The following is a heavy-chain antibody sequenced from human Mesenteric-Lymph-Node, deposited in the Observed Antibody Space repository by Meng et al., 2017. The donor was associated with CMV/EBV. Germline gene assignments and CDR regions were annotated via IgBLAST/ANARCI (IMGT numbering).Heavy chain of an antibody. CDR3: AHRPSQVNEYSNFYFDY. CDR2: IYWNXDK. V-gene: IGHV2-5*01. Sequence: QITLKESGPTLVKPTQTLTLTCTFSGFSLTTSGVGVGWIRQPPGKALEWLALIYWNXDKGYSPSLKSRLTITKDTSKNQVVLIMTNMDPVDTATYYCAHRPSQVNEYSNFYFDYWGQGTLVTVSS. D-gene: IGHD4-11*01. J-gene: IGHJ4*02. CDR1: GFSLTTSGVG.